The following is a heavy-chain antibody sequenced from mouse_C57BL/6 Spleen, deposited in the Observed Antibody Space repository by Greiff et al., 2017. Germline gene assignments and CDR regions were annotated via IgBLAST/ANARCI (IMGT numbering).Heavy chain of an antibody. J-gene: IGHJ2*01. Sequence: EVQLQQSGAELVRPGASVKLSCTASGFNIKDDYMHWVKQRPEQGLEWIGWIYPENGDTEYASKFQGKATITADTSSNTAYLQLSSLTSEDAAVYCCTSITPDGYFDYWGQGTTLTVSS. CDR3: TSITPDGYFDY. CDR1: GFNIKDDY. CDR2: IYPENGDT. V-gene: IGHV14-4*01. D-gene: IGHD1-1*01.